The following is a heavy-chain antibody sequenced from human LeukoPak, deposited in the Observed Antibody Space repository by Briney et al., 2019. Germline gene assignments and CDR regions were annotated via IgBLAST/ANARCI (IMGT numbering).Heavy chain of an antibody. Sequence: SETLSLTCAVYGGSFGVYYWSLIRHPPGKGLEWIGEINHSGSTNYNPSLKSRVTISVDTSKTQFSLKLRSVTAADTAVYYCAAVPAASNTAMAADYWGQGTLVTVSS. CDR1: GGSFGVYY. CDR3: AAVPAASNTAMAADY. D-gene: IGHD2-2*01. J-gene: IGHJ4*02. CDR2: INHSGST. V-gene: IGHV4-34*01.